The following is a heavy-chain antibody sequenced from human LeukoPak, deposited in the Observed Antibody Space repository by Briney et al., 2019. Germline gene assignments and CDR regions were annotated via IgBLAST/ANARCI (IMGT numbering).Heavy chain of an antibody. D-gene: IGHD3-16*01. CDR2: IYYSGST. CDR3: AKTQMGGFDY. Sequence: SETLSLTCTVSGGSISSYYWSWIRQPPGKGLEWIGYIYYSGSTNYNPSLKSRVTISVDTSKNQFSLELSSVTAADTAVYYCAKTQMGGFDYWGQGTLVTVSS. V-gene: IGHV4-59*08. J-gene: IGHJ4*02. CDR1: GGSISSYY.